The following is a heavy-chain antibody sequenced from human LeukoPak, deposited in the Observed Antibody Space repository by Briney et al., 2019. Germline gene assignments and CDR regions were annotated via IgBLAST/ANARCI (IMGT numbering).Heavy chain of an antibody. CDR3: ASAASAYSSGWSAFDI. V-gene: IGHV3-23*01. Sequence: GGSLRLSCAASGFTFSSYAMNWVRQAPGKGLEWISSISGSGDNTYYADSVKGRFTISRDNAKNRLYLQMNSLRAEDTALYYCASAASAYSSGWSAFDIWGQGTMVTVSS. CDR1: GFTFSSYA. J-gene: IGHJ3*02. D-gene: IGHD6-19*01. CDR2: ISGSGDNT.